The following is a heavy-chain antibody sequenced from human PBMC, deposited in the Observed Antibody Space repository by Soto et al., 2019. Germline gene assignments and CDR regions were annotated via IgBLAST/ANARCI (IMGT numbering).Heavy chain of an antibody. CDR2: IFYTGST. CDR1: CGSIISTTYY. J-gene: IGHJ4*02. D-gene: IGHD4-17*01. V-gene: IGHV4-39*01. CDR3: ATRGLNGDPFDY. Sequence: SETLSLTCTVSCGSIISTTYYWAWIRQPPGEGLEWIGTIFYTGSTYYNPSLTSRLTISVDTSKNQFSLKLSSVTATDTAVYYCATRGLNGDPFDYWGQGTLVTVSS.